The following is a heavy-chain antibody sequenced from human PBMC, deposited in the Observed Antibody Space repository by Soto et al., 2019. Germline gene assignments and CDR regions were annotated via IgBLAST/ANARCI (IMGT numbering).Heavy chain of an antibody. CDR3: ARQNDILTGYPPNWFDP. CDR1: GGSISSSSYY. D-gene: IGHD3-9*01. V-gene: IGHV4-39*01. J-gene: IGHJ5*02. Sequence: PLEILSLTCTVSGGSISSSSYYWGWIRQPPEKGLEWIGSIYYSGSTCYNPSLKSRVTISVDTSKNQFSLKLSSVTAADTAVYYCARQNDILTGYPPNWFDPWGQGTLVTVSS. CDR2: IYYSGST.